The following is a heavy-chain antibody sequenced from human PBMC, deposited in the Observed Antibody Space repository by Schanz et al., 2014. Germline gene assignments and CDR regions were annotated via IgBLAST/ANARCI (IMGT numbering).Heavy chain of an antibody. D-gene: IGHD3-16*01. CDR1: GDSISSGGYY. CDR3: ARGLRPFAEVSAY. CDR2: ISYSGVT. J-gene: IGHJ4*02. V-gene: IGHV4-31*01. Sequence: QVQLQESGPGLVKPSQTLSLTCTVSGDSISSGGYYWSWIRQHPGKGLEWIGYISYSGVTYYNPSLKCQVTISMHTYKNQFSLKLSSVTATDTGLYYCARGLRPFAEVSAYWGQGTLVTVSS.